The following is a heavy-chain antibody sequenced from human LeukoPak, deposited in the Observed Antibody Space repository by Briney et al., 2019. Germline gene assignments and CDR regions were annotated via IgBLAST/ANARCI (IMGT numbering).Heavy chain of an antibody. V-gene: IGHV1-3*01. D-gene: IGHD3-3*01. CDR1: GYDFTSYA. CDR3: ARGYYDFWSGYSNWFDP. Sequence: ASVKVSCKASGYDFTSYAMHWVRQAPGQRLEWMGWINAGNGNTKYSQKFQDRVTVTRDTSTSTAYMELSSLRSEDTAVYYCARGYYDFWSGYSNWFDPWGQGTLVTVSS. CDR2: INAGNGNT. J-gene: IGHJ5*02.